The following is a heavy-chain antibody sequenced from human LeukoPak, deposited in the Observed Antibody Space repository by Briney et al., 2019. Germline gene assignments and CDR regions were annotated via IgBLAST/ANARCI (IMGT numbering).Heavy chain of an antibody. CDR1: GFTFSSYE. CDR2: ISSSGSTI. J-gene: IGHJ4*02. CDR3: ARGNGLPRGVPFDY. Sequence: GGSLRLSCAASGFTFSSYEMNWIRQAPGKGLEWVSYISSSGSTIYYADSVKGRFTISRDNAKNSLYLQMNSLRAEDTAVYYCARGNGLPRGVPFDYWGQGTLVTVSS. D-gene: IGHD3-10*01. V-gene: IGHV3-48*03.